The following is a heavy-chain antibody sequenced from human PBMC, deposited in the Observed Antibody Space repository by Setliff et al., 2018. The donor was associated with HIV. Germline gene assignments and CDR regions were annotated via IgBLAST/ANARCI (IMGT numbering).Heavy chain of an antibody. CDR1: GYSISRAYH. V-gene: IGHV4-38-2*02. CDR2: IFHTGTT. D-gene: IGHD3-10*01. CDR3: AREYYYGSGSSFDP. Sequence: SETLSLTCAVSGYSISRAYHWGWIRQPPGKGLEWIGSIFHTGTTSYNASLKSRLTLSLDTSKNQFSLRLSSVAVADTAVYYCAREYYYGSGSSFDPWGQGTLVTVSS. J-gene: IGHJ5*02.